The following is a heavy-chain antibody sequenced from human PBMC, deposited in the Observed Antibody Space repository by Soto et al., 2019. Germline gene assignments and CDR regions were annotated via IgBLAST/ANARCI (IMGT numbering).Heavy chain of an antibody. CDR1: GYTLTELS. D-gene: IGHD3-22*01. CDR3: ATGYRDYYDSSGFPFDY. J-gene: IGHJ4*02. V-gene: IGHV1-24*01. CDR2: FDPEDGET. Sequence: ASVKVSCKVSGYTLTELSMHWARQAPGKGLEWMGGFDPEDGETIYAQKFQGRVTMTEDTSTDTAYMELSSLRSEDTAVYYCATGYRDYYDSSGFPFDYWGQGTLVTVSS.